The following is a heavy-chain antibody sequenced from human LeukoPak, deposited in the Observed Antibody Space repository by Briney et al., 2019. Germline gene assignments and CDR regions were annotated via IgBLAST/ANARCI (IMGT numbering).Heavy chain of an antibody. CDR2: IYYIRNT. CDR3: ARTQSQSGSYRYYFGY. V-gene: IGHV4-61*08. D-gene: IGHD1-26*01. Sequence: SETLSLTCTVSGGSVGSAGYYWSWIRQPPGGGLEWIGYIYYIRNTNYNPSLKSRVTMSLNPSKNQFSLKLNSVTAADTAVYYCARTQSQSGSYRYYFGYWGQGTLVTVSS. J-gene: IGHJ4*02. CDR1: GGSVGSAGYY.